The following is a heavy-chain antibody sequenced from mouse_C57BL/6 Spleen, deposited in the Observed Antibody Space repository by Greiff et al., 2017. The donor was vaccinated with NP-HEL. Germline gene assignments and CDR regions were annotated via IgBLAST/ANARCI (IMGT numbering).Heavy chain of an antibody. D-gene: IGHD3-1*01. J-gene: IGHJ4*01. Sequence: QVQLQQSGAELVKPGASVKMSCKASGYTFTSYWITWVKQRPGQGLEWIGDIYPGSGSTNYNEKFKSKATLTVDTSSSTAYMQLSSLTSEDSAVYYCAKGGLESYAMDYWGQGTSVTVSS. CDR3: AKGGLESYAMDY. CDR2: IYPGSGST. V-gene: IGHV1-55*01. CDR1: GYTFTSYW.